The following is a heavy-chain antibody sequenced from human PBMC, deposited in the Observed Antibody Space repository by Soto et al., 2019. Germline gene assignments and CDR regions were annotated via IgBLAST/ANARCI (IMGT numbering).Heavy chain of an antibody. CDR3: VRPGGVYRALYYDMGV. J-gene: IGHJ6*03. V-gene: IGHV3-23*01. CDR2: ISGSGGRP. Sequence: KGLECVSAISGSGGRPYYADSAKGRVTISRDNSKNTLYLQMNSLRAEDTAVYYCVRPGGVYRALYYDMGVWAK. D-gene: IGHD6-13*01.